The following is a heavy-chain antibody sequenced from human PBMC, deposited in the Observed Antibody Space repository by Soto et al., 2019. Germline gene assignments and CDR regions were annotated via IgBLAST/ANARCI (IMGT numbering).Heavy chain of an antibody. Sequence: EVQLVESGGGLVQPGGSLKLSCAASGFTFSGSAMHWVRQASGKGLEWVGRIRSKANSYATAYAASVKGRFTISRDDSKNTAYLQMNSLKNEDTAVYYCTRVAVPAAILSGYYYMDVWGKGTTVTVSS. CDR2: IRSKANSYAT. J-gene: IGHJ6*03. CDR1: GFTFSGSA. D-gene: IGHD2-2*01. CDR3: TRVAVPAAILSGYYYMDV. V-gene: IGHV3-73*01.